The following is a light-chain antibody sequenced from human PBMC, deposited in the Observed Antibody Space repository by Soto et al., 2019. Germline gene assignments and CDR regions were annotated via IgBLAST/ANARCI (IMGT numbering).Light chain of an antibody. CDR2: DAS. CDR3: QQRSNWLLT. J-gene: IGKJ4*01. Sequence: EIGLTQSPATLSLSPGERATLSCRASQSVSSYLAWYQQKPGQAPRLLIYDASNRSTGIPARFSGSGSGTDFTLTISSLEPDDFAVSYCQQRSNWLLTFGGGTKVEIK. CDR1: QSVSSY. V-gene: IGKV3-11*01.